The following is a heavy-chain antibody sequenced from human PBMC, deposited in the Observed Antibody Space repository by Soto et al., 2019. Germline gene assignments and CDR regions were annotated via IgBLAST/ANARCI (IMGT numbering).Heavy chain of an antibody. D-gene: IGHD3-16*02. CDR3: AGRNSLASVSLNFRELSNYKWIDP. J-gene: IGHJ5*02. V-gene: IGHV4-39*01. CDR2: IYYIGST. Sequence: SETLSLTCTVSGDSITNSNYYWGWFRQPPGKGLEWIASIYYIGSTYYNPSLKSRVTIPVDTSNNQFSLNLNSVTASDTAVYYCAGRNSLASVSLNFRELSNYKWIDPWGPGTLVTVSS. CDR1: GDSITNSNYY.